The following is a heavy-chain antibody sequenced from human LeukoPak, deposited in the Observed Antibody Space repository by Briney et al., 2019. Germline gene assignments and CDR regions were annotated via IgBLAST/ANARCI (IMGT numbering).Heavy chain of an antibody. CDR2: INDSGGST. CDR1: GFPFSSYA. Sequence: SGGSLRLSCSASGFPFSSYAMHWVRQAPGKGLEYVSAINDSGGSTYYADSVKGRFTISRDNSKNTLYLQMSSLRAEDTAVYFCVRGYSFGPYGMDVWGQGTTVTVSS. D-gene: IGHD2-15*01. V-gene: IGHV3-64D*09. J-gene: IGHJ6*02. CDR3: VRGYSFGPYGMDV.